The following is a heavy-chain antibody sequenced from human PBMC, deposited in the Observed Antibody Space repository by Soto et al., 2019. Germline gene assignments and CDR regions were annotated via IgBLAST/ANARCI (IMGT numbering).Heavy chain of an antibody. D-gene: IGHD3-3*01. V-gene: IGHV1-8*01. CDR2: MNPNSGNT. Sequence: QVQLVKSGAEVKKPGASVKVSCKASGYTFTIYDINWVRQATGQGLEWMGWMNPNSGNTGYAQKFQGRVTMTRNTSIITAYMELSSLRSEDTAVYYCARPRSGSYYYGMDVWGQGTAVTVSS. CDR1: GYTFTIYD. CDR3: ARPRSGSYYYGMDV. J-gene: IGHJ6*02.